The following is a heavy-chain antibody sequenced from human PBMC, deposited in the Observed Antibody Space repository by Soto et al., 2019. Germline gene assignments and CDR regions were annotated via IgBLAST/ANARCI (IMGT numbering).Heavy chain of an antibody. Sequence: QVQLVESGGGVVQPGRSLRLSCAASGHISGSDSGMHWFRQAPGKRLEWVAVISYEGSLQYYADAVKGRFTISRDYSKNMVFLQMDSLRAEDTAIYFCGRWWGTIGAYDSWGQGTLVIVSP. V-gene: IGHV3-33*01. D-gene: IGHD3-16*01. CDR1: GHISGSDSG. CDR2: ISYEGSLQ. J-gene: IGHJ5*01. CDR3: GRWWGTIGAYDS.